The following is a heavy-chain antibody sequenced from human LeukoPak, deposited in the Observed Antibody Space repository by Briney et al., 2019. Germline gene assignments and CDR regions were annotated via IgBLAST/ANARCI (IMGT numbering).Heavy chain of an antibody. J-gene: IGHJ4*02. CDR2: ISYDGSNK. D-gene: IGHD5-18*01. CDR3: ARGVAVGYGSAEYDY. CDR1: GFTFSSYA. V-gene: IGHV3-30*04. Sequence: GGSLRLSCAASGFTFSSYAMHWVRQAPGQGLEWVAVISYDGSNKYYADSVKGRFTISRDNSKNTLYLQMNSLRAEDTAVYYCARGVAVGYGSAEYDYWGQGTPVTVSS.